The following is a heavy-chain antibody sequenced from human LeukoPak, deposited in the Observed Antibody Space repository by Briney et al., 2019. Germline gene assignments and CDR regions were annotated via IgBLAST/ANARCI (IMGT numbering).Heavy chain of an antibody. CDR2: INCGNGKA. V-gene: IGHV1-3*01. D-gene: IGHD6-13*01. Sequence: ASGKVSCKASGYSFNDYAMQWVRQAPGQRLEWMGWINCGNGKAKYSEKFQGRVTITRDQSATTAYMDLNSLRSEDTAVYYCARSIWYNRQYYFDSWGQGTLVTVSS. CDR1: GYSFNDYA. CDR3: ARSIWYNRQYYFDS. J-gene: IGHJ4*02.